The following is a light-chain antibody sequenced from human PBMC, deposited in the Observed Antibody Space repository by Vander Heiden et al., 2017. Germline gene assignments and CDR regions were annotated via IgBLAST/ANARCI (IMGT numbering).Light chain of an antibody. CDR2: GAS. CDR1: QSVSSSY. Sequence: EIVLTQSPGTLSLSPGERATLSCRASQSVSSSYLAWYQQKPGQAPRLLIYGASSRDTGIPDRFSGSGYGKDFTLTISRLEPEDFAVYYCQQYGSSPTSTFGQGTKVEIK. V-gene: IGKV3-20*01. CDR3: QQYGSSPTST. J-gene: IGKJ1*01.